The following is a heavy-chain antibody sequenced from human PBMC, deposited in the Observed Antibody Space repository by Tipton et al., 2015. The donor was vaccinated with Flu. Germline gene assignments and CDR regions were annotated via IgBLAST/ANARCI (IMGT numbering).Heavy chain of an antibody. Sequence: SLRLSCAVSGFTFTNYAMSWVRQAPGKGLEWVSTINAGGGSTYYADSVKGRFTISRDNSKNTVHLQMNRLRAEDTAIYYCAGGGFPAAIHGFDYWGQGTLVTVSS. CDR3: AGGGFPAAIHGFDY. CDR2: INAGGGST. J-gene: IGHJ4*02. CDR1: GFTFTNYA. V-gene: IGHV3-23*01. D-gene: IGHD2-2*02.